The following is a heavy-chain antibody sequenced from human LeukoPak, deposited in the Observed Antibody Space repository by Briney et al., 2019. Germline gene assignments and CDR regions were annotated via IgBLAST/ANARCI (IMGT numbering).Heavy chain of an antibody. V-gene: IGHV3-23*01. CDR1: GFTFSSYG. D-gene: IGHD6-13*01. Sequence: GGSLRLSCAASGFTFSSYGTSWVRQAPGKGLEWVSGISGSGGSTYYADSVKGRFTISRDNSKNTLYLQMNSLRAEDTAVYYCAKGIATSGTSPPFDYWGQGTLVTVSS. CDR3: AKGIATSGTSPPFDY. J-gene: IGHJ4*02. CDR2: ISGSGGST.